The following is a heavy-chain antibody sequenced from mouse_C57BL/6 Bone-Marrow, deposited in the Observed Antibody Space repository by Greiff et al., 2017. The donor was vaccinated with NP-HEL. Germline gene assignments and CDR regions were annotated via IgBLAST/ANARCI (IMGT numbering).Heavy chain of an antibody. Sequence: DVKLVESGEGLVKPGGSLKLSCAASGFTFSSYAMSWVRQTPEKRLEWVAYISSGGDYIYYADNVKGRFTISRDNARNTLYLQMSRLKSEDTAMYYCTRAGSKRGDYYAMDYWGQGTSVTVSS. CDR3: TRAGSKRGDYYAMDY. V-gene: IGHV5-9-1*02. J-gene: IGHJ4*01. CDR2: ISSGGDYI. D-gene: IGHD2-5*01. CDR1: GFTFSSYA.